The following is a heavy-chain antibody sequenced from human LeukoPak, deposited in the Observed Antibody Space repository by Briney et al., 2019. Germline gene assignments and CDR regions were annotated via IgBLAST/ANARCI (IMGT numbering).Heavy chain of an antibody. CDR3: AREGYHDSSGPSWFDP. CDR2: INSDGSST. D-gene: IGHD3-22*01. Sequence: GGSLRPSCAASGFTSSSYWMHWVRQAPGKGLVWVSRINSDGSSTSYADSVKGRFTISRDNAKNTLYLQMNSLRAEDTAVYYCAREGYHDSSGPSWFDPWGQGTLVTVSS. J-gene: IGHJ5*02. V-gene: IGHV3-74*01. CDR1: GFTSSSYW.